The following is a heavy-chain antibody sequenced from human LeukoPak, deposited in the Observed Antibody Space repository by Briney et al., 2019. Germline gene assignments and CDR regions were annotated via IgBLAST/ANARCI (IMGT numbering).Heavy chain of an antibody. Sequence: SVKVSCKASGVTFSSYAISWVRQAPGQGLEWMGRIIPIFGTANYAQKFQGRVTITTDESTSTACMELSSLRSEDTAVYYCARDRLDYYDSILTFDYWGQGTLVTVSS. CDR2: IIPIFGTA. V-gene: IGHV1-69*05. CDR3: ARDRLDYYDSILTFDY. D-gene: IGHD3-22*01. J-gene: IGHJ4*02. CDR1: GVTFSSYA.